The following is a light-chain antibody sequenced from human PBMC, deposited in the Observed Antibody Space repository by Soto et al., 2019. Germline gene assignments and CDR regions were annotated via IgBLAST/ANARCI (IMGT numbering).Light chain of an antibody. CDR3: QCYSSPPLLT. Sequence: EIVMTQSPATLSVSPGERAALTCGASQSVSSNLAWYQQKPGQAHRLIIYGTSSRATGIPDRFSGSGSGTDFTLTISRLEPEDCAVYYCQCYSSPPLLTFGQGTRLEIK. CDR1: QSVSSN. CDR2: GTS. V-gene: IGKV3-20*01. J-gene: IGKJ5*01.